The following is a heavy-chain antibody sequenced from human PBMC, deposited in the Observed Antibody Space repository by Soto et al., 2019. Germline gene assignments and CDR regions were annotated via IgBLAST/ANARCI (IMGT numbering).Heavy chain of an antibody. J-gene: IGHJ5*02. V-gene: IGHV1-46*01. CDR1: GYTFTSYY. Sequence: ASVKVSCKASGYTFTSYYMHWVRQAPGQGLEWMGIINPSGGSTSYAQKFQGRVTMTRDTSTSTVYMELSSLRSEDTAVYYCARAVPYYYDSSGKRSNWFDPWGQGTLVTVSS. CDR3: ARAVPYYYDSSGKRSNWFDP. D-gene: IGHD3-22*01. CDR2: INPSGGST.